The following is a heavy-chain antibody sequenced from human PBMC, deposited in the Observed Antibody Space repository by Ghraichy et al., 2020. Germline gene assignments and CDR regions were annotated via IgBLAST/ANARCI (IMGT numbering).Heavy chain of an antibody. V-gene: IGHV3-9*01. D-gene: IGHD1-26*01. CDR3: AKGTEVGATLGAFDI. Sequence: GGSLRLSCAASGFTFDDYAMHWVRQAPGKGLEWVSGISWNSGSIGYADSVKGRFTISRDNAKNSLYLQMNSLRAEDTALYYCAKGTEVGATLGAFDIWGQGTMVTVSS. CDR2: ISWNSGSI. CDR1: GFTFDDYA. J-gene: IGHJ3*02.